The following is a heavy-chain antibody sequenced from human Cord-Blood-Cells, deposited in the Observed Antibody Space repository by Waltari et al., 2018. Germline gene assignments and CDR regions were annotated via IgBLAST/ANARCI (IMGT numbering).Heavy chain of an antibody. CDR3: ARDSSSSWYYYYYGMDV. CDR1: GFTFSSYS. Sequence: EVQLVESGGGLVKPGGSLRLSCAASGFTFSSYSMNWVRQAPGKGLVLVSTISRSSSYIYLGDSGKGRFTSYRDHAKNPLYLQMNRLRAEDTAVYYCARDSSSSWYYYYYGMDVWGQGTTVTVSS. J-gene: IGHJ6*02. V-gene: IGHV3-21*01. D-gene: IGHD6-13*01. CDR2: ISRSSSYI.